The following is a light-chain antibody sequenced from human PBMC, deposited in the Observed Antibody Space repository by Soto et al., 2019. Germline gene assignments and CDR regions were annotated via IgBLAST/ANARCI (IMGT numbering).Light chain of an antibody. CDR1: SSDVGSYNL. Sequence: QSALTQPASVSGSPGQSITISCTGTSSDVGSYNLVSWYQQHPGKAPKLMIYEVSKRPSGVSNRFSGSKSGNTASLTISGVQGEDEADYYCCSYAGSSTFVVFGGGTKLTVL. CDR2: EVS. V-gene: IGLV2-23*02. J-gene: IGLJ2*01. CDR3: CSYAGSSTFVV.